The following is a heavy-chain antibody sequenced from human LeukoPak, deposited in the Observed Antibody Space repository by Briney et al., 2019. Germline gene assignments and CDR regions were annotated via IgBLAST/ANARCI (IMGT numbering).Heavy chain of an antibody. V-gene: IGHV3-20*04. D-gene: IGHD3-22*01. J-gene: IGHJ4*02. CDR2: INWNGGST. Sequence: GGSLRLSCAASGFTFDDYGMSWVRHAPGKGLEWVSGINWNGGSTGYADSVEGRFTISRDNAKNSLYLQMNSLRAEDTALYYCARAEGNYYDSSTGDYWGQGTLVTVSS. CDR1: GFTFDDYG. CDR3: ARAEGNYYDSSTGDY.